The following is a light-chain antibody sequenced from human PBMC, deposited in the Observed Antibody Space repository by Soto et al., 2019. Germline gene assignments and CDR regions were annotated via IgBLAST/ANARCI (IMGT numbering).Light chain of an antibody. J-gene: IGLJ2*01. CDR1: SPNIGANYD. V-gene: IGLV1-40*01. CDR2: NTN. Sequence: QSVLTQPPSVSGAPGQRVTISCTGSSPNIGANYDVHWYQQVPGTAPKLLLYNTNNRPSGVPDRFSGSKSGTSASLAITGLQAEDEADYYCQSYDSSLSGVVFGGGTKLTVL. CDR3: QSYDSSLSGVV.